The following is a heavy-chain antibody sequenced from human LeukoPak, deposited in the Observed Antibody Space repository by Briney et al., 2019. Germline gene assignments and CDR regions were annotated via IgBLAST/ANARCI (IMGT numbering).Heavy chain of an antibody. CDR3: ATDRGWRTSGYYLYYFEY. CDR2: IKHDGSEK. V-gene: IGHV3-7*01. Sequence: GGSLRLSCAASGFIFTNYFTSWVRQAPGKGLEWVASIKHDGSEKYYVDSVRGRFAISRDNTKNSLYLQMSSLRAEDTAVYYCATDRGWRTSGYYLYYFEYWGQGTLVTFSS. J-gene: IGHJ4*02. D-gene: IGHD3-3*01. CDR1: GFIFTNYF.